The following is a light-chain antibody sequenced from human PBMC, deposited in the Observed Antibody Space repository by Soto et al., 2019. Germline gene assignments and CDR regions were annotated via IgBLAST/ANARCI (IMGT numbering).Light chain of an antibody. J-gene: IGKJ5*01. V-gene: IGKV3-20*01. CDR3: QQYDSSPIT. CDR1: QSVSSSY. Sequence: EIVLTQSPGTLSLSPGERATLSCRASQSVSSSYLAWYQQKPGQAPRLLIYGASSRATGIPARFSGSGSGTVFTLTISRLEPEDFAVYYCQQYDSSPITFGQGTRLEIK. CDR2: GAS.